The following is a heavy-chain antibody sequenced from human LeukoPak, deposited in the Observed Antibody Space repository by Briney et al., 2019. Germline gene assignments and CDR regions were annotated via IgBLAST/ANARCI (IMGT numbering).Heavy chain of an antibody. J-gene: IGHJ4*02. Sequence: ASVKVSCKASGYTFTGYYMHWVRQAPGQGLEWMGWINPNHGDTNYAQKFQDRVSMTRDTSISTAYMHLSRLRSADTAVYYCARAGRCSSTSCYFFDYWGQGTLVTVSS. CDR2: INPNHGDT. CDR3: ARAGRCSSTSCYFFDY. D-gene: IGHD2-2*01. V-gene: IGHV1-2*02. CDR1: GYTFTGYY.